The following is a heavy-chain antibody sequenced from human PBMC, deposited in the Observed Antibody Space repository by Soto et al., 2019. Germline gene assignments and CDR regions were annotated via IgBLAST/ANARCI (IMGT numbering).Heavy chain of an antibody. Sequence: PGGSLRLSCAASGFTFSNAWMNWVRQAAGKGLEWVGRIKSKTDGGTTDYAAPVKGRFTISRDDSKNTLYLQMNSLKTEDTAVYYCTTDADYYDSSGYYHADSGMDVWGQGTTVTVSS. V-gene: IGHV3-15*07. D-gene: IGHD3-22*01. CDR2: IKSKTDGGTT. J-gene: IGHJ6*02. CDR1: GFTFSNAW. CDR3: TTDADYYDSSGYYHADSGMDV.